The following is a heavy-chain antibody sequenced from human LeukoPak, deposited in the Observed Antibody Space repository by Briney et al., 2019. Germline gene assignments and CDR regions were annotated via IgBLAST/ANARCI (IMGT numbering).Heavy chain of an antibody. CDR3: AKRLAAAGSYYQYYYMDV. J-gene: IGHJ6*03. D-gene: IGHD6-13*01. CDR1: GFTFSSHG. CDR2: IVGGAGGT. V-gene: IGHV3-23*01. Sequence: GSLRLSCAASGFTFSSHGMSWVRQAPGKGLEWVSGIVGGAGGTYYADSVKGRFTISRDNSKNTLYLQMNSLRAEDTAVYYCAKRLAAAGSYYQYYYMDVWGKGTTVTISS.